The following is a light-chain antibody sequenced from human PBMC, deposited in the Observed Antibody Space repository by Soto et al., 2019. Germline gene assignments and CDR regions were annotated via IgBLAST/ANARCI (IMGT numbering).Light chain of an antibody. V-gene: IGKV3-15*01. CDR3: QQSYSTPLA. CDR2: GAS. CDR1: QSVSRN. Sequence: EVVLTQSPATLSVSPGDRATLSCRASQSVSRNLAWYQQKPGQAPRLLIYGASTRATGVPARFSGSGSATEFTLSISSLQPEDFATYYCQQSYSTPLAFGQGTKVEIK. J-gene: IGKJ1*01.